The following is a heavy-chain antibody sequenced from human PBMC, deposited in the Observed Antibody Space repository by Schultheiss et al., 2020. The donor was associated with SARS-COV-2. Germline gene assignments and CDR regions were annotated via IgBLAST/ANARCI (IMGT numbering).Heavy chain of an antibody. D-gene: IGHD3-16*02. CDR3: ASHWGSYRPFDY. CDR2: IYSCGST. J-gene: IGHJ4*02. V-gene: IGHV3-53*01. Sequence: GGSLRLSCAASGFTVSSNYMSWVRQAPGKGLEWVSVIYSCGSTYYADSVKGRFTISRDNAKNTLYLQMNSLRAEDTAVYYCASHWGSYRPFDYWGQGTLVTVSS. CDR1: GFTVSSNY.